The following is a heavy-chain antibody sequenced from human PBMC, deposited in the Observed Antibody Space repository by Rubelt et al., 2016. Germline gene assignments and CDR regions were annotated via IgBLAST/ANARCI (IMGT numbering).Heavy chain of an antibody. CDR1: GFTFSDHY. CDR2: ISGPSTFT. V-gene: IGHV3-11*06. Sequence: VQLLESGGGWVQPGGSLRLSCEASGFTFSDHYMTWIRQAPGKGLEWVSYISGPSTFTDYADSVKGRFTISRDNAKNSLSLQMNSLRAEDTALYYCARDPLYSSGCFDYWGQGTLVTVSS. CDR3: ARDPLYSSGCFDY. D-gene: IGHD6-19*01. J-gene: IGHJ4*02.